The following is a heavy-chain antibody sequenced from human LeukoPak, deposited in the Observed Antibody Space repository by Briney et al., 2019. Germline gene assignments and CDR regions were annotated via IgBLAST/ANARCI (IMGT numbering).Heavy chain of an antibody. CDR2: ISYDGSNK. J-gene: IGHJ1*01. CDR3: AREGDSRWGELSP. Sequence: GSLRLSCAASGFTFSSYAMHWVRQAPGKGLEWVAVISYDGSNKYYADSVKGRFIISRDNSKSTSDLQMNSLRAEDTAVYYCAREGDSRWGELSPWGQGTLVTVSA. V-gene: IGHV3-30*07. D-gene: IGHD3-16*02. CDR1: GFTFSSYA.